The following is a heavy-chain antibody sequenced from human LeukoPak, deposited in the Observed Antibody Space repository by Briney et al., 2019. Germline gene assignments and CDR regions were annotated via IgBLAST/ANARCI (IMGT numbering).Heavy chain of an antibody. J-gene: IGHJ2*01. D-gene: IGHD3-10*01. CDR2: ISRSSSYI. Sequence: GGSLRLSCAASGFTLNNYGINWVRQAPGKGPEWVSFISRSSSYIFYADSVKGRFTTSRDNAKNSLYLQMNSLRAEDTAVYYCARTYASGSRRYWYFDLWGRGTLVTV. CDR1: GFTLNNYG. V-gene: IGHV3-21*01. CDR3: ARTYASGSRRYWYFDL.